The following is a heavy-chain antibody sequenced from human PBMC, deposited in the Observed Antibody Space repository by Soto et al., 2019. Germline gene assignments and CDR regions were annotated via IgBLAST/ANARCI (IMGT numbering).Heavy chain of an antibody. V-gene: IGHV3-30-3*01. CDR2: ISYDGSNK. D-gene: IGHD1-1*01. Sequence: QVQLVESGGGVVQPGRSLRLSCAASGFTFSNNAMDWVRQAPGKGLEWVAVISYDGSNKYIAESVKGRFTISRDNSKNTLFLQMNSLRAEDTAVYYCAIGTTTSAFSAMDVWGQWTTVTVSS. CDR3: AIGTTTSAFSAMDV. J-gene: IGHJ6*02. CDR1: GFTFSNNA.